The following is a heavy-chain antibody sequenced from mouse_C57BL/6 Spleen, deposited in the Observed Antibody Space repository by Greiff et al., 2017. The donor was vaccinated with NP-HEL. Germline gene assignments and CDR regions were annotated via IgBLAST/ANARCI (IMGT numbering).Heavy chain of an antibody. CDR2: ILPGSGST. CDR1: GYTFTGYW. Sequence: VQLQQSGAELMKPGASVKLSCKATGYTFTGYWIEWVKQRPGHGLEWIGEILPGSGSTNYNEKFKGKATFTADTSSNTAYMQLSSLTTEDSASYYCESRGTGRSYGVFAYWGQGTLVTVSA. D-gene: IGHD1-1*01. V-gene: IGHV1-9*01. J-gene: IGHJ3*01. CDR3: ESRGTGRSYGVFAY.